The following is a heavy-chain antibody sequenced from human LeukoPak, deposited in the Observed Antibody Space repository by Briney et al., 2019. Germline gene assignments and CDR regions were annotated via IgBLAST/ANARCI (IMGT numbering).Heavy chain of an antibody. V-gene: IGHV1-2*02. CDR2: INPNSGGT. J-gene: IGHJ4*02. D-gene: IGHD6-6*01. Sequence: GASVKVSCKASGYTFTGYYMHWVRQAPGQGLEWMGWINPNSGGTNYAQKFQGGVTMTRDTSISTAYMELSRLRSDDTAVYYCARAPEYSSSSWWKWSQGSEGYYFDYWSQGTLVTVSS. CDR3: ARAPEYSSSSWWKWSQGSEGYYFDY. CDR1: GYTFTGYY.